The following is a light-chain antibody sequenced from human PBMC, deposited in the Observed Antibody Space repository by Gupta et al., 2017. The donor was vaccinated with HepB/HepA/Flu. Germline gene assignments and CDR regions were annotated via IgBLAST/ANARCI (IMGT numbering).Light chain of an antibody. V-gene: IGKV1-5*03. CDR3: QQDNSYPWT. Sequence: DIQMTQSPSTLSASVGDRVTITCRASESISTWLAWYQQTPGKAPKLLIYKASNLQSGVPSRFSGSGSGTEFTLTSSSLQPEDFAIYYCQQDNSYPWTFGQGTKVEIK. CDR1: ESISTW. J-gene: IGKJ1*01. CDR2: KAS.